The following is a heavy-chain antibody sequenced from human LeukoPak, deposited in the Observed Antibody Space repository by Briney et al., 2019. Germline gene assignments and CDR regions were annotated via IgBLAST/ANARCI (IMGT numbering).Heavy chain of an antibody. V-gene: IGHV3-23*01. CDR2: ISGSGGST. D-gene: IGHD3-22*01. CDR3: AKDRKGGHYDSSGYSN. CDR1: RFTFSSYA. J-gene: IGHJ4*02. Sequence: GGSLRLSCAASRFTFSSYAMSWVRQAPGKGLEWVSAISGSGGSTYYADSVKGRFTISRDNSKNTLYLQMNSLRAEDTAVYYCAKDRKGGHYDSSGYSNWGQGTLVTVSS.